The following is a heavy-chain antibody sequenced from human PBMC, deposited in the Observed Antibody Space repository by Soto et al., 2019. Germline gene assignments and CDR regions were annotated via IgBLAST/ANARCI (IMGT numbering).Heavy chain of an antibody. CDR2: ISSSGSTI. CDR3: ARDHRLLWFGELRRFYYYYGMDV. J-gene: IGHJ6*02. V-gene: IGHV3-48*03. CDR1: GFTFSSYE. D-gene: IGHD3-10*01. Sequence: GGSLRLSCAASGFTFSSYEMNWVRQAPGKGLEWVSYISSSGSTIYHADSVKGRFTISRDNAKNSLYLQMNSLRAEDTAVYYCARDHRLLWFGELRRFYYYYGMDVWGQGTTVTVS.